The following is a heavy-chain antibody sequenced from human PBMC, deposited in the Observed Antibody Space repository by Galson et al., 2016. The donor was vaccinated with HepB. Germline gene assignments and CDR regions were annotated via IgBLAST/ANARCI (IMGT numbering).Heavy chain of an antibody. Sequence: SVKVSCKASGGAFSSYAISWVRQAPGQGLEWMGEIIPILGTANYAQKVQGRVMITADESMTTAYMELSSLRSEDTAVYYCARSTGIAAAGDYYYYGLDVWGQGTTVTVSS. CDR3: ARSTGIAAAGDYYYYGLDV. J-gene: IGHJ6*02. CDR1: GGAFSSYA. CDR2: IIPILGTA. D-gene: IGHD6-13*01. V-gene: IGHV1-69*13.